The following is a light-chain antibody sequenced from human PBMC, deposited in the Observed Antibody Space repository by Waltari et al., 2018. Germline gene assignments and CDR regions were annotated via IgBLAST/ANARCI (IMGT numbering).Light chain of an antibody. Sequence: SYELTQPPSVSVSPGQTARLTCSGDALPNQYVYWYQQKSGQAPILVMYKDRERPSGIPERFSGSSSGTTVTLTISGVQAEDEADYHCQSGDNSGTNRVLFGGGTKLTVL. CDR3: QSGDNSGTNRVL. CDR2: KDR. CDR1: ALPNQY. J-gene: IGLJ2*01. V-gene: IGLV3-25*03.